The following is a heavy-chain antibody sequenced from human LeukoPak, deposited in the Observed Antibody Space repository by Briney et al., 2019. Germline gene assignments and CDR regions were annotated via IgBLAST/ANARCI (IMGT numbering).Heavy chain of an antibody. V-gene: IGHV3-23*01. CDR3: AKDRVTYYYDSSGYYYGGYFDY. J-gene: IGHJ4*02. CDR1: GFTFSSYA. CDR2: ISGSGGST. Sequence: GGSLRLTCAASGFTFSSYAMSWVRQAPGKGLEWVSAISGSGGSTYYADSVKGRFTISRDNSKNTLYLQMNSLRAEDTAVYYCAKDRVTYYYDSSGYYYGGYFDYWGQGTLVTVSS. D-gene: IGHD3-22*01.